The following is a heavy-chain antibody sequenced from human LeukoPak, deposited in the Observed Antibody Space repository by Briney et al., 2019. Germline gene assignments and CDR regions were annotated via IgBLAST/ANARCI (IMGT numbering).Heavy chain of an antibody. CDR2: ISSSSSYI. J-gene: IGHJ4*02. D-gene: IGHD3-22*01. CDR1: GFTFSSYS. Sequence: GGSLRLSCAASGFTFSSYSMNWVRQAPGKGLEWVSSISSSSSYIYYADSVKGRFTISRDNAKNPLYLQMNSLRAEDTAVYYRARARKDYDSSGYYYFDYWGPGTLVTVSS. CDR3: ARARKDYDSSGYYYFDY. V-gene: IGHV3-21*01.